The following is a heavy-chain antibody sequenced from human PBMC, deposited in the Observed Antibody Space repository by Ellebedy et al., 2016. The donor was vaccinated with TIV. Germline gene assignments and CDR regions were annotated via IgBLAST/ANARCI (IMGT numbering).Heavy chain of an antibody. CDR3: AKDVSVGTTQSFYGMDV. V-gene: IGHV3-23*01. CDR1: GFTFSNYA. CDR2: VVGSSGST. J-gene: IGHJ6*02. D-gene: IGHD1-7*01. Sequence: GESLKISCVSSGFTFSNYAMNWVRQAPGKGLEWVSTVVGSSGSTYYADSVQGRFTVSRDNPKNTLYQQMNSLRAEDTAVYYCAKDVSVGTTQSFYGMDVWGQGTTVTVSS.